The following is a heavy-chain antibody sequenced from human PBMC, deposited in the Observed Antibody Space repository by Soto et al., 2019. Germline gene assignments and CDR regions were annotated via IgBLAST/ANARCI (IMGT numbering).Heavy chain of an antibody. CDR3: ARGRVEYNLNAFDI. CDR2: IYHSGST. Sequence: SETLSLTCAVSGYSISSGYYWGWIRQPPGKGLEWIGSIYHSGSTYYNPSLKSRVTISVDTSKNQFSLKLSSVTAADTAVYYCARGRVEYNLNAFDIWGQGTMVTVSS. CDR1: GYSISSGYY. V-gene: IGHV4-38-2*01. D-gene: IGHD6-6*01. J-gene: IGHJ3*02.